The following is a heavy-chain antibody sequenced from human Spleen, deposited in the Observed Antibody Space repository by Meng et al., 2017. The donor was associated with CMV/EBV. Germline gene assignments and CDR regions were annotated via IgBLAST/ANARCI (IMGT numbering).Heavy chain of an antibody. Sequence: GGSLRLSCAASGFIFSSYWMSWVRQAPGKGLEWVANIKQDGSEKYYVDSVKGRFTISRDNAKNSLYLQMNSLRAEDTAVYYCARDVYDFWSGYYAYWGQGTLVTVSS. V-gene: IGHV3-7*01. CDR1: GFIFSSYW. CDR2: IKQDGSEK. D-gene: IGHD3-3*01. J-gene: IGHJ4*02. CDR3: ARDVYDFWSGYYAY.